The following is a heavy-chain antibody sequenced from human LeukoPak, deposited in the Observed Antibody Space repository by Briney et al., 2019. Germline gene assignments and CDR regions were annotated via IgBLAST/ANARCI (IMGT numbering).Heavy chain of an antibody. V-gene: IGHV3-73*01. CDR2: IRSKANSYAT. D-gene: IGHD1-1*01. J-gene: IGHJ4*02. CDR3: LESYHFTF. Sequence: GGSLRLSCAASGFTFSSYWMSWVRQASGKGLEWVGRIRSKANSYATAYAASVKGRFTISRDDSKNTAYLQMNSLKAEDTAVYYCLESYHFTFWGRGTLVTVSS. CDR1: GFTFSSYW.